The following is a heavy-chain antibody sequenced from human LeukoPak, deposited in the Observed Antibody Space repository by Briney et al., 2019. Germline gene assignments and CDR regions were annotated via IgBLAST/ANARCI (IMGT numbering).Heavy chain of an antibody. J-gene: IGHJ4*02. CDR3: VKKGYAGSGTYSYYFDY. CDR2: ISTDGSST. Sequence: GGSLRLSCAASGFTFSSYSMNWVRQAPEKGLEWVSTISTDGSSTYYADSVKGRFTISRDNSKNTLYLQMNSLRAEDTAVYYCVKKGYAGSGTYSYYFDYWGQGTLVTVTS. CDR1: GFTFSSYS. V-gene: IGHV3-23*01. D-gene: IGHD3-10*01.